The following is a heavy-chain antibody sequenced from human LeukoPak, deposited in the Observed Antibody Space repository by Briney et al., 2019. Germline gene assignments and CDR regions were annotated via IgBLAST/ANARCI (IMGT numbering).Heavy chain of an antibody. CDR3: ARHPRYCSSTTCNQNWFDP. J-gene: IGHJ5*02. Sequence: SETLSLTCAVYGGSFSGYYWSWIRQPPGKGLEWIGSMVYSGGTYYNPPLKSRVTISVDTSKNQISLKLSSVTAADTAVYFCARHPRYCSSTTCNQNWFDPWGQGTLVTVSS. CDR2: MVYSGGT. V-gene: IGHV4-34*12. CDR1: GGSFSGYY. D-gene: IGHD2-2*01.